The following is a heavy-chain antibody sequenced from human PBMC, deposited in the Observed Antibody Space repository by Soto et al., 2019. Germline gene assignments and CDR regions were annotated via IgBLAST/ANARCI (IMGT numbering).Heavy chain of an antibody. V-gene: IGHV4-30-2*02. CDR2: IYHSGST. D-gene: IGHD1-26*01. CDR3: AGGDTIVGAPHYFDY. Sequence: SETLSLTCAVSGGSISSGGYSWSWIRQPPGKGLEWIGYIYHSGSTYYNPSLKSRVTISVDRSKNQFSLKLSSVNAADTAVYYCAGGDTIVGAPHYFDYWGQGTLVTVSS. CDR1: GGSISSGGYS. J-gene: IGHJ4*02.